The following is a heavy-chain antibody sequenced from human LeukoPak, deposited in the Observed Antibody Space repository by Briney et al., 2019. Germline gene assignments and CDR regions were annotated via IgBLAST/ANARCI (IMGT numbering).Heavy chain of an antibody. CDR3: TRILIDCSSTSCYVRAFDI. CDR2: IRSKANSYAT. J-gene: IGHJ3*02. Sequence: PGGSLRLSCAASGLTFSGSAMHWVRQASGKGLEWVGRIRSKANSYATAYAASVECRFTNSRDDSNNTAYLKINSLKTEDTAVYYCTRILIDCSSTSCYVRAFDIWGQGTMVTVSS. V-gene: IGHV3-73*01. CDR1: GLTFSGSA. D-gene: IGHD2-2*01.